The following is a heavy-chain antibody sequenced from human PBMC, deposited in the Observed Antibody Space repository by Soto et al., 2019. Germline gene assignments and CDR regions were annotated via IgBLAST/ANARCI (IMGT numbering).Heavy chain of an antibody. CDR2: IIPIFGTA. CDR1: GGTFSSYA. D-gene: IGHD3-16*01. CDR3: ARHLGGNHYYYGMDV. V-gene: IGHV1-69*14. Sequence: QVQLVQSGAEVKKPGSSVKVSCKASGGTFSSYAISWVRQAPGQGLEWMGGIIPIFGTADYAQQFQGRFTITADNFTSTAYMELSSLRSEDTAVYYCARHLGGNHYYYGMDVWGQGTTVTVSS. J-gene: IGHJ6*02.